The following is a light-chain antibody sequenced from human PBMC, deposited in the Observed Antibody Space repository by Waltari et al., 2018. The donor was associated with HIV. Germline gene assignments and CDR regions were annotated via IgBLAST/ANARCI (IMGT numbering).Light chain of an antibody. CDR3: STWDESQSFQV. Sequence: QPVLTQLPSMSGTPAQTVTISCSGSNSNIAISSIYWYQHLPGTTPRLLIYSNNERPSGVPDRFSGSKSGTSASLTISGLRSEDEADYYCSTWDESQSFQVFGGGTKVTVL. V-gene: IGLV1-47*01. J-gene: IGLJ3*02. CDR1: NSNIAISS. CDR2: SNN.